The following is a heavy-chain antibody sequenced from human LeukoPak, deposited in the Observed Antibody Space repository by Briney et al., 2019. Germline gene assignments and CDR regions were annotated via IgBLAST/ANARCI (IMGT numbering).Heavy chain of an antibody. D-gene: IGHD3-22*01. CDR2: ISGSGGNT. J-gene: IGHJ4*02. Sequence: GGSLRLSCAASGFTFNNYGMSWVRQAPGKGLEWVSAISGSGGNTYNADSVKGRFTISRDNSKNTLSLQMNSLRAEDTAVYYCAKEYDSRGYYFDYWGQGTLVTVSS. V-gene: IGHV3-23*01. CDR1: GFTFNNYG. CDR3: AKEYDSRGYYFDY.